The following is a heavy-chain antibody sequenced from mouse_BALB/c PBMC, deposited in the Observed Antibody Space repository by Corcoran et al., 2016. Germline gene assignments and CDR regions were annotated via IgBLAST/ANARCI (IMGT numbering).Heavy chain of an antibody. D-gene: IGHD3-3*01. CDR3: ARIGLGYAMDY. V-gene: IGHV8-12*01. CDR2: IWWDDVK. J-gene: IGHJ4*01. Sequence: QVTLEESRPEILQTSQTLSLTCSFSGFTLSTSGMGVGLISQPSGMGREWQAHIWWDDVKRYNPVLKSRVTISKDTSSSQVFLKIASVDTADTATYNCARIGLGYAMDYLGQGTSVTVSS. CDR1: GFTLSTSGMG.